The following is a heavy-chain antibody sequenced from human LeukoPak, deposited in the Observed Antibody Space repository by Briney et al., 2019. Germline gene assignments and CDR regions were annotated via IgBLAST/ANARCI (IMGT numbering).Heavy chain of an antibody. CDR3: ARDSRAYDSSGYYYN. J-gene: IGHJ4*02. D-gene: IGHD3-22*01. Sequence: SVKVSCKASGGTFSSYAISWVRQAPGQGLEWMGRIIPIFGTANYAQKFQDRVTITTDESTSTAYMELSSLRSEDTAVYYCARDSRAYDSSGYYYNWGQGTLVTVSS. V-gene: IGHV1-69*05. CDR1: GGTFSSYA. CDR2: IIPIFGTA.